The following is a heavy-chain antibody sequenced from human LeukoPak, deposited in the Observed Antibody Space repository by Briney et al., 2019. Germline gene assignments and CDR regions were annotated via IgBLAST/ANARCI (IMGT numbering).Heavy chain of an antibody. CDR2: INPNSGGT. D-gene: IGHD3-10*01. V-gene: IGHV1-2*02. J-gene: IGHJ6*02. Sequence: ASVKVSCKASGYTFTGYYMHWVRQAPGQGLEWMGWINPNSGGTNYAQKLQGRVTMTTDTSTSTAYMELRSLRSDDTAVYYCARDRYYGSGSYLGYYYYYGMDVWGQGTTVTVSS. CDR3: ARDRYYGSGSYLGYYYYYGMDV. CDR1: GYTFTGYY.